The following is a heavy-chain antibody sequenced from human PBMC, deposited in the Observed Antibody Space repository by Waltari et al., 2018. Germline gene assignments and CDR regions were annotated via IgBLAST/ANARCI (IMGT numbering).Heavy chain of an antibody. D-gene: IGHD6-13*01. CDR3: ARIRIAAAGTYYYGMDV. J-gene: IGHJ6*02. CDR1: GYSISSGYY. Sequence: QVQLQESGPGLVKPSETLSLTCAVSGYSISSGYYWGWIRQPPGKGLEWIGSIYHSGSTYYHPSLKSRVTISVDTSKNQFSLKLSSVTAADTAVYYCARIRIAAAGTYYYGMDVWGQGTTVTVSS. V-gene: IGHV4-38-2*01. CDR2: IYHSGST.